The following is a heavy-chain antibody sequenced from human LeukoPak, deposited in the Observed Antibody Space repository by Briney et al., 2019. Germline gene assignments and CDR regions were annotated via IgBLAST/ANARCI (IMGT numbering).Heavy chain of an antibody. CDR1: GFTFSSYA. CDR2: ISYDGSNK. CDR3: GREPAVAGTLDAFDI. V-gene: IGHV3-30*04. J-gene: IGHJ3*02. Sequence: GRSLSLSCAAAGFTFSSYAMHWVRQAAGKGLEWVSVISYDGSNKYYADSVKGRFTISRDNSKNTLYLQMNSLRAEDTAVYYCGREPAVAGTLDAFDIWGQGTMVTVSS. D-gene: IGHD6-19*01.